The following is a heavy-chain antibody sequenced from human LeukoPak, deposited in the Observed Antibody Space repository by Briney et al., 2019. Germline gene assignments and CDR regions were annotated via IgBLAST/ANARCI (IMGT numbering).Heavy chain of an antibody. Sequence: GGSLRLSCAASGFTFSNAWVSWVRQAPGKGLEWVGRIKSKADGGTTEYAAPVKGRFTISRDDSKNTLYLQMNSLKTEDTAVYYCTTGITMVRGVIHLIDYWGQGTLVTVSS. CDR1: GFTFSNAW. J-gene: IGHJ4*02. D-gene: IGHD3-10*01. CDR2: IKSKADGGTT. V-gene: IGHV3-15*01. CDR3: TTGITMVRGVIHLIDY.